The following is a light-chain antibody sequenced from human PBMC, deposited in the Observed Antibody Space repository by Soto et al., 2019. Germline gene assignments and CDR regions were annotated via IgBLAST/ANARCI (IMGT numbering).Light chain of an antibody. J-gene: IGKJ3*01. CDR2: GAS. CDR1: QSVSSN. Sequence: EIVMTQSPATLSVSPGERATLSCRASQSVSSNLAWYQQKPGQAPRLLIYGASTRATGIPARFSGSGSGTEFTLTISSQQSEDVAVYYCKKYGMSATFTFGPGPNVDIK. V-gene: IGKV3-15*01. CDR3: KKYGMSATFT.